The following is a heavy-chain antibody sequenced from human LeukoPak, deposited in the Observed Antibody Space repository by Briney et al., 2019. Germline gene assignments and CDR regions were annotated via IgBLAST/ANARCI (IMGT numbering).Heavy chain of an antibody. J-gene: IGHJ1*01. CDR1: GFTFRLFG. V-gene: IGHV3-30*02. D-gene: IGHD6-13*01. CDR3: ARGSSSWPRGSEYFQH. Sequence: GGSLRLSCAASGFTFRLFGMHWVRQAPGKGLEWVSFIRFDGSNTYHADSVKGRFTISRDNSKNTLYLQMGSLRAEDMAVYYCARGSSSWPRGSEYFQHWGQGTLVTVSS. CDR2: IRFDGSNT.